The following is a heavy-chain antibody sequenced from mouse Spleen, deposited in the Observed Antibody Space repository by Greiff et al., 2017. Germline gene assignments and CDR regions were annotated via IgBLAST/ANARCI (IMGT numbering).Heavy chain of an antibody. CDR3: ARDNYGY. V-gene: IGHV5-9-3*01. D-gene: IGHD1-1*01. CDR1: GFTFSSYA. Sequence: EVQVVESGGGLVKPGGSLKLSCAASGFTFSSYAMSWVRQTPEKRLEWVATISSGGSYTYYPDSVKGRFTISRDNAKNTLYLQMSSLRSEDTAMYYCARDNYGYWGQGTTLTVSS. CDR2: ISSGGSYT. J-gene: IGHJ2*01.